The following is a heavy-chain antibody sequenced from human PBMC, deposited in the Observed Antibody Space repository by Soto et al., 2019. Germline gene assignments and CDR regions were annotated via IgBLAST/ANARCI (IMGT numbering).Heavy chain of an antibody. CDR1: GYTLAELS. V-gene: IGHV1-24*01. CDR2: FDPEDGET. Sequence: ASVKVSCKVSGYTLAELSMHWVRQAPGKGLEWMGGFDPEDGETIYAQKFQGRVTMTEDTSTDTAYMELSSLRSEDTAVYYCATDLIGVGATNGMDVWGQGTTVTVSS. J-gene: IGHJ6*02. CDR3: ATDLIGVGATNGMDV. D-gene: IGHD1-26*01.